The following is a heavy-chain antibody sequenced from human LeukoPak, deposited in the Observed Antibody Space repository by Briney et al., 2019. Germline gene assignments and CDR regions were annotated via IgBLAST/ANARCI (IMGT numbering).Heavy chain of an antibody. CDR3: ARAMEGYSYGNDFDY. Sequence: SQTLSLTCTVSGGSISSGDYYWSWIRQPPGKGLEWIGYIYYSGSTYYNPSLKGRVTISVDTSKNQFSLKLSSVTAADTAVYYCARAMEGYSYGNDFDYWGQGTLVTVSS. V-gene: IGHV4-30-4*01. CDR1: GGSISSGDYY. J-gene: IGHJ4*02. D-gene: IGHD5-18*01. CDR2: IYYSGST.